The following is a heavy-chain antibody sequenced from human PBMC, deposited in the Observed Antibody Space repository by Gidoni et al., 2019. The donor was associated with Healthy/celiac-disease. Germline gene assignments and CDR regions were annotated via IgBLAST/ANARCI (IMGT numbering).Heavy chain of an antibody. CDR3: ASWRGMGSSWLIFDYYGMDV. V-gene: IGHV4-4*02. D-gene: IGHD6-13*01. CDR1: VGAVSSSNW. CDR2: IYHSGST. J-gene: IGHJ6*02. Sequence: QVQLQESGPGLVKPSGTLSLTCAVSVGAVSSSNWWSWVRQPPGKGLEWIGEIYHSGSTNYNPSLKSRVTISVDKSKNQFSLKLSSVTAADTAVYYCASWRGMGSSWLIFDYYGMDVWGQGTTVTVSS.